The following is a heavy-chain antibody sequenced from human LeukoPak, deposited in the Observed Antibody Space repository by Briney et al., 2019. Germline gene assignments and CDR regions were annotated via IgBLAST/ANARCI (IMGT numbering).Heavy chain of an antibody. CDR1: GFTFSSYA. CDR2: IGGSGGST. V-gene: IGHV3-23*01. D-gene: IGHD2-15*01. J-gene: IGHJ4*02. CDR3: AKVVVFSYYFDY. Sequence: PGGSLRLSCAASGFTFSSYAMSWVRQAPGKGLEWVSAIGGSGGSTYYADSVKGRFTISRDNSKNTLYLQMNSLRAEDTAVYYCAKVVVFSYYFDYWGQGTLVTVSS.